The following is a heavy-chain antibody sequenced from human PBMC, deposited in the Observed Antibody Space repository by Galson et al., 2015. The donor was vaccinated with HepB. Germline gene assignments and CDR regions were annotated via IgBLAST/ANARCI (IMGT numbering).Heavy chain of an antibody. J-gene: IGHJ6*02. Sequence: CAISGDSVSSNSAAWNWIRQSPSRGLEWLGRTYYRSKWYNDYAVSVKSRITINPDTSKNQFSLQLNSVTPEDTAVYYCARTGPKVRVTGRKDYYYALDVWGQGTTVTVSS. CDR2: TYYRSKWYN. V-gene: IGHV6-1*01. D-gene: IGHD3-9*01. CDR1: GDSVSSNSAA. CDR3: ARTGPKVRVTGRKDYYYALDV.